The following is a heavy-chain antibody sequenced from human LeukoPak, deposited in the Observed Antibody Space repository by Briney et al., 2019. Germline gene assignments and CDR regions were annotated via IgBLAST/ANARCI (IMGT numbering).Heavy chain of an antibody. J-gene: IGHJ4*02. V-gene: IGHV3-48*04. CDR1: GFTFSSYS. Sequence: PGGSLRLSCAASGFTFSSYSINWVRQPPGKGLEGVSYISTSGSITDYADSVKGRFTISRDNAKNSLYLQMNSLRAEDTAVYYCARLRGQSYGYADYWGQGTLVTVSS. CDR3: ARLRGQSYGYADY. CDR2: ISTSGSIT. D-gene: IGHD5-18*01.